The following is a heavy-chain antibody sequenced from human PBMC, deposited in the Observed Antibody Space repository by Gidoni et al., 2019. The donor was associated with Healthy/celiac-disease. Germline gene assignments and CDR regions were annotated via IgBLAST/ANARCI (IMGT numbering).Heavy chain of an antibody. D-gene: IGHD1-1*01. CDR1: GFIFSSYG. CDR2: IRYDGSNK. Sequence: QVQLVESGGGVVQPGGSLRLSCAASGFIFSSYGMHWVRQAPGKGLEWVAFIRYDGSNKYYADSVKGRFTISRDTSKNTLYLQMNSLRAEDTAIYYCAKDSGGYNLPYYFDYWGQGTLVTVSS. V-gene: IGHV3-30*02. CDR3: AKDSGGYNLPYYFDY. J-gene: IGHJ4*02.